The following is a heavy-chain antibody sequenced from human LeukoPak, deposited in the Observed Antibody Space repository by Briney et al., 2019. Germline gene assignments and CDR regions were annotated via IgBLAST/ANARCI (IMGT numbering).Heavy chain of an antibody. Sequence: SETLSLTCTVSGVSISSYYWSWIRQPPGKGLEWIGNIYYSGSTNYNPSLKSRVTISVDTSENHFSLMLSSVTAADTAVYYCARHSTAWYEAGYWGQGTLVTVSP. V-gene: IGHV4-59*08. D-gene: IGHD6-19*01. CDR1: GVSISSYY. J-gene: IGHJ4*02. CDR3: ARHSTAWYEAGY. CDR2: IYYSGST.